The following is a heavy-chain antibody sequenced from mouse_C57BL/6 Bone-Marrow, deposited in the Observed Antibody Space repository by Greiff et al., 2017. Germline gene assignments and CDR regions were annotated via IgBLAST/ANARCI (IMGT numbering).Heavy chain of an antibody. Sequence: QVQLQQPGTELVKPGASVKLSCKASGYTFTSYWMHWVKQRPGQGLEWIGNINPSNGGTNYNEKFKSKATLTVDKSSSTAYMQLSSLTSEDSAVYYGARWGFPIYYYGNSPEYFDYWGQGTTLTVSS. CDR3: ARWGFPIYYYGNSPEYFDY. J-gene: IGHJ2*01. D-gene: IGHD1-1*01. CDR1: GYTFTSYW. CDR2: INPSNGGT. V-gene: IGHV1-53*01.